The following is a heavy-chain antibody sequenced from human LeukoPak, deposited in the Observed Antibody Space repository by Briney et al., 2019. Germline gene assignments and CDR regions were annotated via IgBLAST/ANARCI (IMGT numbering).Heavy chain of an antibody. J-gene: IGHJ4*02. Sequence: TGGSLRLSCAASGFTFSSYGMHWVRQAPGKGLEWVAVIWYDGSNKYYADSVKGRFTISRDNSKNTLYLQMNSLRAEGTAVYYCARGVWFGDSPYFDYWGQGTLVTVSS. V-gene: IGHV3-33*01. CDR3: ARGVWFGDSPYFDY. CDR1: GFTFSSYG. CDR2: IWYDGSNK. D-gene: IGHD3-10*01.